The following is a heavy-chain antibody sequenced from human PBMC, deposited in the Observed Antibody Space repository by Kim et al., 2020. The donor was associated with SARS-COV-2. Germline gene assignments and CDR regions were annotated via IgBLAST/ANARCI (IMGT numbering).Heavy chain of an antibody. V-gene: IGHV3-66*01. D-gene: IGHD2-8*01. CDR2: IYSGGST. J-gene: IGHJ4*02. CDR1: GFTVSSNY. Sequence: GGSLRLSCAASGFTVSSNYMSWVRQAPGKGLEWVSVIYSGGSTYYADSVKGRFTISRDNSKNTLYLQMNSLRAEDTAVYYCARGGQYCTNGVCADYWGQGTLVTVSS. CDR3: ARGGQYCTNGVCADY.